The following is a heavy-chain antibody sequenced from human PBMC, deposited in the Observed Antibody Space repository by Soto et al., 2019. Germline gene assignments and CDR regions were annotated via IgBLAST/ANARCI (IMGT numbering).Heavy chain of an antibody. J-gene: IGHJ5*02. CDR1: GFTFTGHY. CDR3: ARVVPGAEAWFGP. CDR2: ISLYSDGT. V-gene: IGHV1-2*02. D-gene: IGHD2-2*01. Sequence: ASVKVSCKASGFTFTGHYIHWVRQAPGQGLEWMGWISLYSDGTNYAQKFQGRVSMTTDTSTTTAYMELRSLRSDDTAVYYCARVVPGAEAWFGPWGQGTLVTVSS.